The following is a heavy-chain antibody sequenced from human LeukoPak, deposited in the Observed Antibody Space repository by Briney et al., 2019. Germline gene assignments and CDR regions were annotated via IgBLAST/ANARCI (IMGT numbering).Heavy chain of an antibody. Sequence: PSETLSLTCAVSGYSISSGYYWGWIRQPAGKGLEWIGRIYTSGSTNYNPSLKSRVTMSVDTSKNQFSLKLSSVTAADTAVYYCARDLAVAGRGDAFDIWGQGTMVTVSS. J-gene: IGHJ3*02. V-gene: IGHV4-4*07. D-gene: IGHD6-19*01. CDR1: GYSISSGYY. CDR3: ARDLAVAGRGDAFDI. CDR2: IYTSGST.